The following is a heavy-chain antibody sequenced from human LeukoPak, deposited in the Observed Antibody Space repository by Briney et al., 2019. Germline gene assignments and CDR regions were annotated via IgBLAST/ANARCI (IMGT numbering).Heavy chain of an antibody. D-gene: IGHD4-17*01. CDR3: ARVRDYGDYTG. J-gene: IGHJ4*02. CDR1: GGSFSGYY. CDR2: INHSGST. Sequence: SETLSLTCAVYGGSFSGYYWSWIRQPPGKGLEWIGEINHSGSTNYNPSLKSRVTISVGTSKNQFSLKLSSVTAADTAVYYCARVRDYGDYTGWGQGTLVTVSS. V-gene: IGHV4-34*01.